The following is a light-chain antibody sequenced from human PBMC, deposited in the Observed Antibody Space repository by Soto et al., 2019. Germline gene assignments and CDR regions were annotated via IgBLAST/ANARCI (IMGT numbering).Light chain of an antibody. CDR2: DAS. J-gene: IGKJ1*01. V-gene: IGKV1-5*01. CDR3: QQYSDYSPWT. Sequence: DIQMTQSPSTLSASVGDRVTITCRASQSIGNLLAWYQQKSGKAPNLLIYDASSLESGVPSRFSDSGSGTEFTLTISSLQPDDFATYYCQQYSDYSPWTFGQGTKVEIK. CDR1: QSIGNL.